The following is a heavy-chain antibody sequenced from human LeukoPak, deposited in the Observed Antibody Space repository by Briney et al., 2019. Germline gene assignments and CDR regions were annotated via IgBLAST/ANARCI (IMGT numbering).Heavy chain of an antibody. J-gene: IGHJ4*02. CDR3: ASTKDTAVGATNALDY. CDR2: IYYSGST. CDR1: GGSISSYY. Sequence: ASETLSLTCTVSGGSISSYYWGWIRQPPGKGLEWIGYIYYSGSTNYNPSLKSRVTISVDTSKNQSSLKLSSVTAADTAVYYCASTKDTAVGATNALDYWGQGTLVTVSS. D-gene: IGHD1-26*01. V-gene: IGHV4-59*08.